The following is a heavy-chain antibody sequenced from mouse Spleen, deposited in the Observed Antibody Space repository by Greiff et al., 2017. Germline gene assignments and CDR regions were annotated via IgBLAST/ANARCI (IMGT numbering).Heavy chain of an antibody. J-gene: IGHJ3*01. CDR3: ARQDYGWFAY. CDR1: GFTFSSYA. Sequence: EVKLVESGGGLVKPGGSLKLSCAASGFTFSSYAMSWVRQTPEKRLEWVATISSGGSYTYYPDSVKGRFTISRDNAKNTLYLQMSSLRSEDTAMYYCARQDYGWFAYWGQGTLVTVSA. CDR2: ISSGGSYT. D-gene: IGHD1-1*01. V-gene: IGHV5-9-3*01.